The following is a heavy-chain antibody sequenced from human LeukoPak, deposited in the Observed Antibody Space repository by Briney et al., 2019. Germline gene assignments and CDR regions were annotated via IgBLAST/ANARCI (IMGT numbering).Heavy chain of an antibody. D-gene: IGHD6-13*01. CDR1: GGSISSYY. Sequence: SSETLSLTCTVSGGSISSYYWSWIRQPPGKGLEWIGEINHSGSTNYNPSLKSRVTISVDTSKNQFSLKLSSVTAADTAVYYCARGGIAAADDAFDIWGQGTMVTVSS. CDR3: ARGGIAAADDAFDI. V-gene: IGHV4-34*01. J-gene: IGHJ3*02. CDR2: INHSGST.